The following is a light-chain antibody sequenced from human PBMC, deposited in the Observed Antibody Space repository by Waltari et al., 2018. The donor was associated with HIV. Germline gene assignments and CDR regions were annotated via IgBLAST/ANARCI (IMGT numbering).Light chain of an antibody. CDR1: SSNIGSYY. V-gene: IGLV1-47*01. CDR2: RNN. CDR3: AAWDGSHVV. J-gene: IGLJ2*01. Sequence: QSVLTQPPSASGTPGQRVTISCSGSSSNIGSYYVYWYKQLPGTAPKLRIYRNNQRPSGVPDRFSGSKSGTSASLAISGLRSEDEADYYCAAWDGSHVVFGGGTKLTVL.